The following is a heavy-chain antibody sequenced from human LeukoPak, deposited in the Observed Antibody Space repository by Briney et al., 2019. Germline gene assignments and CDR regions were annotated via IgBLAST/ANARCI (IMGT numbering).Heavy chain of an antibody. D-gene: IGHD6-13*01. V-gene: IGHV1-24*01. J-gene: IGHJ4*02. CDR1: GYTLTELS. CDR3: AADTQQLVLVY. CDR2: FDPEDGGT. Sequence: GASVKVSRKVSGYTLTELSMHWVPQAPGKGREWRGGFDPEDGGTIYAQKFQGRVTMTGDTSTDTAYMELSSLRSEVTAVYYCAADTQQLVLVYWGQGTLVTVSS.